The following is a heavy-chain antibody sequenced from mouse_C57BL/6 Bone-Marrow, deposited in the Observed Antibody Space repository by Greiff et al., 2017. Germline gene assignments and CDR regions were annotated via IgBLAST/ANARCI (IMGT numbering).Heavy chain of an antibody. V-gene: IGHV8-8*01. D-gene: IGHD1-1*01. CDR2: IWWDDDK. Sequence: QVTLKVSGPGILQPSQTLSLTCSFSGFSLSTFGMGVGWIRQPSGKGLEWLAHIWWDDDKYYNPALKSRLTISKDTSKNQVFLKIANVVTADTATYYCARIGITTVVAPCFDYWGQGTTLTVSS. CDR3: ARIGITTVVAPCFDY. CDR1: GFSLSTFGMG. J-gene: IGHJ2*01.